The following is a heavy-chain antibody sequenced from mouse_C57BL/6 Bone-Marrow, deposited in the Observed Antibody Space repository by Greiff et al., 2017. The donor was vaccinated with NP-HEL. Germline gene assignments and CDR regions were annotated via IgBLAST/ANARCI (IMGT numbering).Heavy chain of an antibody. Sequence: QVQLQQPGAELVKPGASVKLSCKASGYTFTSYWMQWVKQRPGQGLEWIGEIDPSDSYTNYNQKFKGKATLNVDTSSSTAYMQLRRLTSEDSAVYYCAREGYYYGSSYAYFDVWGTGTTVTVSS. CDR1: GYTFTSYW. V-gene: IGHV1-50*01. CDR2: IDPSDSYT. J-gene: IGHJ1*03. D-gene: IGHD1-1*01. CDR3: AREGYYYGSSYAYFDV.